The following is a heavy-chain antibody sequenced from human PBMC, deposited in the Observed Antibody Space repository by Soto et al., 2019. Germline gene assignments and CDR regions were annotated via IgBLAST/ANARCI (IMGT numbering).Heavy chain of an antibody. D-gene: IGHD2-2*01. J-gene: IGHJ5*02. V-gene: IGHV4-34*01. CDR1: GGSFSGYY. CDR2: INHSGST. CDR3: ASVEYEGLIDP. Sequence: SETLSLTCAVYGGSFSGYYWSWIRQPPGKGLEWIGEINHSGSTNYNPSLKSRVTISVDTSKNQFSLKLSSVTAADTAVYYCASVEYEGLIDPWGQGTLVTVSS.